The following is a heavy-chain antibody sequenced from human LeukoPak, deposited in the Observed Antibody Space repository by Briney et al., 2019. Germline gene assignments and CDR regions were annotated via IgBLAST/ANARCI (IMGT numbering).Heavy chain of an antibody. CDR2: ISAYNHNT. CDR1: GYTFTNYG. V-gene: IGHV1-18*01. D-gene: IGHD1-26*01. Sequence: ASVKVSCKASGYTFTNYGVSWVRQAPGQGLEWMGWISAYNHNTKYAQKFQGRVTMTTDTSTSTAYMELRSLRSDDTAVYYCARGGSYLSAFDIWGQGTMVTVSS. CDR3: ARGGSYLSAFDI. J-gene: IGHJ3*02.